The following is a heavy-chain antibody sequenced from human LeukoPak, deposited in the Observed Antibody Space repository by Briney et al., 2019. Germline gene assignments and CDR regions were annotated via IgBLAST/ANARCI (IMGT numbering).Heavy chain of an antibody. Sequence: GAAVPVSFKSSGYTFTSYGISWLRQSPGQGLEWMGLINAYNGNTNYAQKLQGRLTMTTATSTSTPYMELRSLRSDDTAVYYCAREPLEAYYGSGSYYTHFDYWGQGTLVTVSS. V-gene: IGHV1-18*04. CDR3: AREPLEAYYGSGSYYTHFDY. J-gene: IGHJ4*02. CDR1: GYTFTSYG. D-gene: IGHD3-10*01. CDR2: INAYNGNT.